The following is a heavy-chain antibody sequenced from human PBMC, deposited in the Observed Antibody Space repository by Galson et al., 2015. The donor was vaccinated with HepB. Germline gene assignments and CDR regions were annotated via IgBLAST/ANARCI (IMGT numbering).Heavy chain of an antibody. CDR1: GFTFNTYS. CDR3: ARDRGVVRGVISDY. Sequence: SLRLSCAASGFTFNTYSMNWARQAPGKGLEWVSSISSSSSYIYYADSVKGRFTISRDNAKDSVYLQINSLRADDTAVYYCARDRGVVRGVISDYWGQGTPVTVFS. V-gene: IGHV3-21*01. CDR2: ISSSSSYI. J-gene: IGHJ4*02. D-gene: IGHD3-10*01.